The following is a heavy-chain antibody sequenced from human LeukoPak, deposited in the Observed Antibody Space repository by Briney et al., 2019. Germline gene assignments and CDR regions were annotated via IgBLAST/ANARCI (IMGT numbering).Heavy chain of an antibody. J-gene: IGHJ4*02. CDR2: ISSDGSNE. V-gene: IGHV3-30*04. CDR1: GFPFSSYA. D-gene: IGHD6-19*01. Sequence: GGSLRLSCAASGFPFSSYAVHGVRQAPGKGLEWVALISSDGSNEYFADSVEGRFTISRDNSKNTVFLQMSSLRAEDTAAYYCARSSSSGWYGRYYFDYWGQGTLVTVSS. CDR3: ARSSSSGWYGRYYFDY.